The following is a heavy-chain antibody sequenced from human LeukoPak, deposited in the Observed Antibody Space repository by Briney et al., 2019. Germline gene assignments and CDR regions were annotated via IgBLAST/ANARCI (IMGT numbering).Heavy chain of an antibody. D-gene: IGHD5-18*01. Sequence: GGSLRLSCAASGFTFSSYWMHWVRQAPGKGLVWVSRINSDGSSTSYADSVKGRFTISRDNAKNTLYLQMNSLRAEDTAVYYCARGSGYSYGYGYWGQGTPVTVSS. J-gene: IGHJ4*02. V-gene: IGHV3-74*01. CDR3: ARGSGYSYGYGY. CDR1: GFTFSSYW. CDR2: INSDGSST.